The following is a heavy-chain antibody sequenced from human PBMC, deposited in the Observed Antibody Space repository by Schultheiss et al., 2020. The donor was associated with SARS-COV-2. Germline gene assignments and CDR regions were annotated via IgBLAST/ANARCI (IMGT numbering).Heavy chain of an antibody. J-gene: IGHJ6*02. CDR3: AIISSSWYLGYYYYYGMDV. CDR2: IKSKTDGGTT. CDR1: GFTFSNAW. V-gene: IGHV3-15*01. Sequence: GGSLRLSCAASGFTFSNAWMSWVRQAPGKGLEWVGRIKSKTDGGTTDYAAPVKGRFTISRDDSKNTLYLQMNSLRAEDTAVYYCAIISSSWYLGYYYYYGMDVWGQGTTVTVSS. D-gene: IGHD6-13*01.